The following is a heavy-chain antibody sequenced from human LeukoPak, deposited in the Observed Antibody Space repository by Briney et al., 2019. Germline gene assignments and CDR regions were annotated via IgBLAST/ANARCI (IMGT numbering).Heavy chain of an antibody. CDR1: GFTFDDYA. V-gene: IGHV3-9*01. D-gene: IGHD3-9*01. CDR2: ISWNSGSI. J-gene: IGHJ4*02. Sequence: GRSLRLSCAASGFTFDDYAMHWVRQAPGKCLEWVSGISWNSGSICYADSVKGRFTISRDNAKNSLYLQMNSLRAEDTALYYCAKSFDDILTGYYGAFDYWGQGTLVTVSS. CDR3: AKSFDDILTGYYGAFDY.